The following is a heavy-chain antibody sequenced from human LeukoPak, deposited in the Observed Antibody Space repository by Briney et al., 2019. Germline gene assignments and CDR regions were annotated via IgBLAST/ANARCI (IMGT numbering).Heavy chain of an antibody. J-gene: IGHJ3*01. CDR3: VSDRGWALDV. Sequence: SQTLSLTCAISGDSVSSNSGAWNWIRQSPSRGLEWLVRTYYRSYLYYDYAVAVRSRVTINPDTSKHQFSLQLHSVPPEDTAVYFCVSDRGWALDVWGQGTMVTVSS. CDR2: TYYRSYLYY. D-gene: IGHD3-10*01. CDR1: GDSVSSNSGA. V-gene: IGHV6-1*01.